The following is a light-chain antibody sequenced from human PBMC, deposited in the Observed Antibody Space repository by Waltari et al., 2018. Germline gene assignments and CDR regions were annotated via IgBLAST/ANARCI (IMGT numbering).Light chain of an antibody. Sequence: QSVLTQPPSASATPGQRVTISCSGSRSNLGRTYLYWFQQPPGQAPQRLIYRNNERPSGVSDRFSASKSGTSASLVISGLRSEDEAVYYCASWDDSHYVFGPGTTVTVL. CDR1: RSNLGRTY. CDR3: ASWDDSHYV. V-gene: IGLV1-47*01. CDR2: RNN. J-gene: IGLJ1*01.